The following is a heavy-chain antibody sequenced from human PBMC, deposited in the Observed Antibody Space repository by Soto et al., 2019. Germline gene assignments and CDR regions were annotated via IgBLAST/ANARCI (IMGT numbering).Heavy chain of an antibody. CDR1: GDSISSHH. CDR2: IYHTGRA. J-gene: IGHJ4*02. D-gene: IGHD5-18*01. Sequence: QLQLQESGSGLVKPSQTLSLTCTVSGDSISSHHLSWIRQPPGKGLEWIGSIYHTGRAFYNSSLKSRVSMSVDNSKNHISLNLMSVTAADTAVYYCVRDTGYGTLDYWGQGTLVTVSS. V-gene: IGHV4-30-2*01. CDR3: VRDTGYGTLDY.